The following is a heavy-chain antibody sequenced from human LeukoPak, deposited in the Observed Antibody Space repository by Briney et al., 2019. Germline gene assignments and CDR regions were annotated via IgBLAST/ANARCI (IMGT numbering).Heavy chain of an antibody. CDR2: ISSSSSYI. Sequence: GGSLRLSCAASGFTFSSYSMNWVRQAPGKGLERVSSISSSSSYIYYADSVKGRFTISRDNAKNSLYLQMNSLRAEDTAVYYCAKGVWRGTTVTASPPLGRYFDYWGQGTLVTVSS. CDR1: GFTFSSYS. D-gene: IGHD4-17*01. CDR3: AKGVWRGTTVTASPPLGRYFDY. J-gene: IGHJ4*02. V-gene: IGHV3-21*04.